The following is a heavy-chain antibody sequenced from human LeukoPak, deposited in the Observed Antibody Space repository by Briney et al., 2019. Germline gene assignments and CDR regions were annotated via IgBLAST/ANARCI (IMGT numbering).Heavy chain of an antibody. Sequence: PSETLSLTCTVSGGSISSYYWSWLRQPPGKGLEWIGYIYYSGSTNYNPSLKSRVTISVDTSKNQFSLKLSTVTAADTAVYYCARENCSGGSCYSGYYYYYMDVWGKGTTVTVSS. CDR3: ARENCSGGSCYSGYYYYYMDV. CDR1: GGSISSYY. V-gene: IGHV4-59*01. CDR2: IYYSGST. D-gene: IGHD2-15*01. J-gene: IGHJ6*03.